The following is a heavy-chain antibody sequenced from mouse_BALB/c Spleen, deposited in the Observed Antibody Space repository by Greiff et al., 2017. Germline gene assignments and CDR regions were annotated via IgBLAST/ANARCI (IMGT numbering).Heavy chain of an antibody. CDR1: GYSFTGYN. Sequence: VQLQQSGPELGKPGASVKISCKASGYSFTGYNMYWVKQSHRKSLEWIGYIDPYNGGTSYNQKSKGKATLTVDKSSSTAYMHLNSLTSEDSAIYYSAGGGVRRPMDYWGQGTSVTVSS. J-gene: IGHJ4*01. CDR2: IDPYNGGT. V-gene: IGHV1S135*01. D-gene: IGHD2-14*01. CDR3: AGGGVRRPMDY.